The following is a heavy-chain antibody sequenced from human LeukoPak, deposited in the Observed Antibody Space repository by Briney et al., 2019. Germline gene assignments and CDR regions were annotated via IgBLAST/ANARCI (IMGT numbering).Heavy chain of an antibody. J-gene: IGHJ4*02. D-gene: IGHD6-19*01. CDR2: ISYDGSDK. Sequence: GGSLRLSCAVSGFAFSSYGMHWVRQAPGKGLEWVAVISYDGSDKYYADSVRGRFTISRDNSKNTLYLQMYSLGGEDTAVYYCAKGGVSNGWCSLMDYWGQRTLVTVSS. V-gene: IGHV3-30*18. CDR3: AKGGVSNGWCSLMDY. CDR1: GFAFSSYG.